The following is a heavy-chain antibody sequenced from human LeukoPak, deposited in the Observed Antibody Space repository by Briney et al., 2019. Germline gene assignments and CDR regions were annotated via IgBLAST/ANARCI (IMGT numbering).Heavy chain of an antibody. CDR1: GGSISSSSYY. CDR2: YSGST. Sequence: SETLSLTCTVSGGSISSSSYYWAWIRQPPGKGLEYIGSYSGSTYYNPSLKSRVTISVDTSKKQFSLKLSSVTAADTAVYYCATSSYGVGSKPYLVNYWGQGTLVTVSS. J-gene: IGHJ4*02. CDR3: ATSSYGVGSKPYLVNY. D-gene: IGHD3-10*01. V-gene: IGHV4-39*01.